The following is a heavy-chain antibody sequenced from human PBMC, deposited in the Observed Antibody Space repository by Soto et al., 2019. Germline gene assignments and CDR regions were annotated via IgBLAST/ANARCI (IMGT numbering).Heavy chain of an antibody. CDR3: ARQGGVVPYYYYYYMDV. CDR2: ISGSGGST. V-gene: IGHV3-23*01. Sequence: GGSLRLSCAASGFTFSSYAMSWVRQAPGKGLEWVSAISGSGGSTYYADSVKGRFTISRDNSKNTLYLQMNSLRAEDTAVYYCARQGGVVPYYYYYYMDVWGKGTTVTVSS. J-gene: IGHJ6*03. D-gene: IGHD2-2*01. CDR1: GFTFSSYA.